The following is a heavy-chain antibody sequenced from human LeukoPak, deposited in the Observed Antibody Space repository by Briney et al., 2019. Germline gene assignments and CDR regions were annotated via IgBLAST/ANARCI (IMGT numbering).Heavy chain of an antibody. CDR3: ARVSMTTDY. CDR1: GGSSSGYY. J-gene: IGHJ4*02. Sequence: SETLSLTCAVYGGSSSGYYWSWIRQPPGKGLEWIGEVNHSGSTNYNPSLKSRVTISVDTSKNQFSLKLSSVTAADTAVYYCARVSMTTDYWGQGTLVTVSS. V-gene: IGHV4-34*01. CDR2: VNHSGST. D-gene: IGHD4-11*01.